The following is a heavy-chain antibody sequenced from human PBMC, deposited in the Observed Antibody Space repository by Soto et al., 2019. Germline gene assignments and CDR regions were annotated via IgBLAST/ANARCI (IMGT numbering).Heavy chain of an antibody. V-gene: IGHV4-34*01. CDR3: ARVSGTTTSPFDY. CDR1: GGSFSGYY. CDR2: INHSGST. D-gene: IGHD1-1*01. Sequence: KSSETLSLTCAVYGGSFSGYYWSWIRQPPGKGLEWIGEINHSGSTNYNPSLKSRVTISVDTSKNQFSLKLSSVTAADTAVYYCARVSGTTTSPFDYWGQGTLVTVSS. J-gene: IGHJ4*02.